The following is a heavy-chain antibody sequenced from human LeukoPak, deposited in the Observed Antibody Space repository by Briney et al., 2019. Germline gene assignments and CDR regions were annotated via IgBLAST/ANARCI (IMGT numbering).Heavy chain of an antibody. CDR3: AKEGSLSSIGAIGH. Sequence: ASVTVSCTASGYTFSTYYIQWVRQAPGQGLECMGRINPGGLNTNYAQKFQGRITMTRDTSTSTVYMELSRLRSEDTAVYYCAKEGSLSSIGAIGHWGQGTLVTVSS. D-gene: IGHD3-10*01. CDR2: INPGGLNT. V-gene: IGHV1-46*01. CDR1: GYTFSTYY. J-gene: IGHJ1*01.